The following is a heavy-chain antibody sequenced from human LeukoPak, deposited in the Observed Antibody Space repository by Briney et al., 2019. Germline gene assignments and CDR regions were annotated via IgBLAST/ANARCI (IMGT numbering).Heavy chain of an antibody. CDR3: AKDPVPHCSSTSCWGGY. Sequence: GGSLRLSCAASGFTFSSYAVSWVGQAPGKGLEWVSAISGSGGSAYSADSVKGRFTISRDNSKNTLYLEMNSLRAEDTAVYYCAKDPVPHCSSTSCWGGYWGQGTLVTVSS. V-gene: IGHV3-23*01. J-gene: IGHJ4*02. CDR1: GFTFSSYA. D-gene: IGHD2-2*01. CDR2: ISGSGGSA.